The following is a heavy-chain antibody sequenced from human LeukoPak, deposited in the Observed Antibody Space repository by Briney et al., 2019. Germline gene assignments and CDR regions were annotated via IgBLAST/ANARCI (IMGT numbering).Heavy chain of an antibody. V-gene: IGHV3-30*18. CDR1: GFTFSSYG. CDR2: ISYDGSKK. CDR3: AKIASTGISDY. J-gene: IGHJ4*02. D-gene: IGHD3-3*02. Sequence: QPGRSLRPSCAVSGFTFSSYGMHWVRQAPGKGLEWVAVISYDGSKKYYADSVKGRFTISRDNSKNTLYLQMNSLRAEDTAMYYCAKIASTGISDYWGQGTLVTVSS.